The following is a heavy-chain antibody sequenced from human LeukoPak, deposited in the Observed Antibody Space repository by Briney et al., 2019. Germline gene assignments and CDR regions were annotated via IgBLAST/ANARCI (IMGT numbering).Heavy chain of an antibody. D-gene: IGHD3-16*02. J-gene: IGHJ4*02. Sequence: PSETLSLTCTVSGGSISSYYWSWLRQPPGKGLEWIGYIYYSGSTNYNPSLKSRVTISVDTSKNQFSLKLSSVTAADTAVYYCAAGDKKSYPNYWGQGTLVTVSS. CDR2: IYYSGST. CDR1: GGSISSYY. CDR3: AAGDKKSYPNY. V-gene: IGHV4-59*01.